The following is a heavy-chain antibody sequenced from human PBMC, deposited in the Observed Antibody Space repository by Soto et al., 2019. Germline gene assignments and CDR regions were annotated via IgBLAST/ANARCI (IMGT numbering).Heavy chain of an antibody. CDR2: IWYDGSNK. CDR1: GFMFSSYG. V-gene: IGHV3-33*01. Sequence: GGSLRLSCAASGFMFSSYGMHWVRQAPGKGLEWVAVIWYDGSNKNYADSVKGRFTITRDNSKNTLYLQMNSLRAEDTAVYYCASSICWGQGTLVTVSS. CDR3: ASSIC. J-gene: IGHJ4*02.